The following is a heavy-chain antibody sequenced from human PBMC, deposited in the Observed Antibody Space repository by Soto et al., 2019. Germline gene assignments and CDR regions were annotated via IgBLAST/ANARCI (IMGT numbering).Heavy chain of an antibody. V-gene: IGHV1-46*01. D-gene: IGHD3-9*01. Sequence: VKVSCKASGYTFTSYYMHWVRQAPGQGLEWMGIINPSGGSTSYAQKFQGRVTMTRDTSTSTVYMELSSLRSEDTAVYYCAAGFDDILTGYLGHGMDVWGQGTTVTVSS. CDR2: INPSGGST. CDR1: GYTFTSYY. CDR3: AAGFDDILTGYLGHGMDV. J-gene: IGHJ6*02.